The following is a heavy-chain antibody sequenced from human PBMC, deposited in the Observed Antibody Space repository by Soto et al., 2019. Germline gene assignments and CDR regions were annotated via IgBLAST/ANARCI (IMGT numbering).Heavy chain of an antibody. CDR3: ARSYGGNSGTFDF. D-gene: IGHD4-17*01. CDR2: INHSGST. V-gene: IGHV4-34*01. CDR1: GGSFSGYY. J-gene: IGHJ4*02. Sequence: QVQLQQWGAGLLKPSETLSLTCAVYGGSFSGYYWSWIRQPPGKGLECIGEINHSGSTNYNPSLKSRVTISVDTSKNQFSLKLSSVTAADTAVYYCARSYGGNSGTFDFWGQGTLVTSPQ.